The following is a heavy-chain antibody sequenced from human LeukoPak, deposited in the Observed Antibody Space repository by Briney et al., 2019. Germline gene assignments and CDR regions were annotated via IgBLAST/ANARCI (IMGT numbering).Heavy chain of an antibody. Sequence: ASVKVSCKASSYSFTSYGFSWVRQAPGQGLEWMGWISAYNGNTKYAQKLQGRVTMTTDTSTSTAYMELRSLRSDDTAVYYCARDMFPGSSGVVIKNMDIWGKGTTVAVSS. V-gene: IGHV1-18*01. CDR3: ARDMFPGSSGVVIKNMDI. CDR2: ISAYNGNT. J-gene: IGHJ6*03. CDR1: SYSFTSYG. D-gene: IGHD3-3*01.